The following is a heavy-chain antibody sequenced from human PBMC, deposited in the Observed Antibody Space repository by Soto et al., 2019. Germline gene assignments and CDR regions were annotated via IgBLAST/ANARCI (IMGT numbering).Heavy chain of an antibody. CDR1: GYTFTSYG. CDR2: ISAYNGNT. V-gene: IGHV1-18*01. Sequence: ASVKVSCKASGYTFTSYGISWVRQAPGQGLEWMGWISAYNGNTNYAQKLQGRVTMTTDTSTSTAYMELRSLRSDDTAVYYCARDSGVHSTLLNYYYCGMDVWGQGTTVTVSS. J-gene: IGHJ6*02. CDR3: ARDSGVHSTLLNYYYCGMDV. D-gene: IGHD3-10*01.